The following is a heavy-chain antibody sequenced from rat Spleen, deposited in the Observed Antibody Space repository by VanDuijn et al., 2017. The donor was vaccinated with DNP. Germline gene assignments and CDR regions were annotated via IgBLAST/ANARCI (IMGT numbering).Heavy chain of an antibody. Sequence: EVQLVESGGGLVQPGRSLKLSCVASGFTFNKYGMAWVRQAPTQGLEWVASISSTGGSTSYRDSVKGRFTISRDNAKSILYLQMDSLRSEDTATFYCTTDFERGYWGQGVMVTVSS. V-gene: IGHV5-27*01. CDR3: TTDFERGY. CDR1: GFTFNKYG. J-gene: IGHJ2*01. D-gene: IGHD1-11*01. CDR2: ISSTGGST.